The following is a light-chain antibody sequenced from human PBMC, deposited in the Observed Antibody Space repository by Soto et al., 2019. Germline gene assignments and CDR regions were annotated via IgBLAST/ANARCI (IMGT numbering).Light chain of an antibody. CDR3: IHGKDLPLT. Sequence: RPGQPPQLLIYAPSNRFSEVPERFSGSGSGTDFTLRISRVEADDGGFYDCIHGKDLPLTFGGGTKVEIK. J-gene: IGKJ4*01. CDR2: APS. V-gene: IGKV2-29*03.